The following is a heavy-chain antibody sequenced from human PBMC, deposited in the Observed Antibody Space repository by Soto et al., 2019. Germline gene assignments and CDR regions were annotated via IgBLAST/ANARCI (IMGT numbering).Heavy chain of an antibody. V-gene: IGHV3-30-3*01. D-gene: IGHD3-22*01. CDR2: ISPNGNNQ. J-gene: IGHJ4*02. Sequence: GGSLRLSCSAPGFSFSVDALHWIRQAPGEGLEWVAVISPNGNNQYYADSVKGRFTISRDTSKSTLSLQMTSLRPEDTAVYYCASGAAFYYDTSRYWGQGTLVTVSS. CDR1: GFSFSVDA. CDR3: ASGAAFYYDTSRY.